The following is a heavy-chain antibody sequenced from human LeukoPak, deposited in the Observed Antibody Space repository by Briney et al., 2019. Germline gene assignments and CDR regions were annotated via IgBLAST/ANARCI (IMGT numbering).Heavy chain of an antibody. CDR3: ANNTGSGGSCLQH. J-gene: IGHJ1*01. V-gene: IGHV3-30*18. CDR1: GFTFSSYG. Sequence: GGSLRLSCAASGFTFSSYGMHWVRQAPGKGLEWVAVISYDGSNKYYADSVKGRFTISRDNSKNTLYLQMNSLRAEDTAVYYCANNTGSGGSCLQHWGQGPLVTVSS. CDR2: ISYDGSNK. D-gene: IGHD2-15*01.